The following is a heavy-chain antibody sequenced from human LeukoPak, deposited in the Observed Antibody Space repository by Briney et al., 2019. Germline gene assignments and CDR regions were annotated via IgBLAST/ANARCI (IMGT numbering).Heavy chain of an antibody. D-gene: IGHD3-10*02. CDR3: ARGTMFPYYFDY. V-gene: IGHV3-21*01. J-gene: IGHJ4*02. Sequence: GGSLRLSCAASGFTFSSYGMHWVRQAPGKGLEWVSFISSSSSYIYYADSVKGRFTISRDNAKNSLYLQMNSLRAEDTAVYYCARGTMFPYYFDYWGQGTLVTVSS. CDR2: ISSSSSYI. CDR1: GFTFSSYG.